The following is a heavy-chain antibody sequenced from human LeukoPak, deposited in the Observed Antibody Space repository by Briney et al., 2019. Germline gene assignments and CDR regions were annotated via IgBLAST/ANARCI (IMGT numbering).Heavy chain of an antibody. V-gene: IGHV1-2*02. CDR2: INPNSGGT. D-gene: IGHD5-18*01. CDR3: ARDGYSYGYTWFDP. Sequence: GASVKVSCKASGYTFTGYYMHWVRQAPGQGLEWMGWINPNSGGTNYAQKFQGRVTMTRDTSISTAYMELSSLRSEDMAVYYCARDGYSYGYTWFDPWGQGTLVTVSS. J-gene: IGHJ5*02. CDR1: GYTFTGYY.